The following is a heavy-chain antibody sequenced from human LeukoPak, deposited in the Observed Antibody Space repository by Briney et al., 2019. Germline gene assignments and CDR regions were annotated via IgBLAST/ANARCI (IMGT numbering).Heavy chain of an antibody. V-gene: IGHV1-8*01. Sequence: ASVKVSCKASGYTFTSYDINWVRQATGQGLEWMGWMNPNSGNTGYAQKFQGRVTMTRNTSISTAYMELSSLRSEDTAVYYCASPVDCSGGSCYSLRGQGTLVTVSS. J-gene: IGHJ4*02. CDR1: GYTFTSYD. D-gene: IGHD2-15*01. CDR2: MNPNSGNT. CDR3: ASPVDCSGGSCYSL.